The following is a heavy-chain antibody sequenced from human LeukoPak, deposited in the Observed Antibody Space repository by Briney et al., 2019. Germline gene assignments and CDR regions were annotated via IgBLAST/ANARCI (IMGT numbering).Heavy chain of an antibody. CDR1: GGTFSSYA. V-gene: IGHV1-69*04. Sequence: SVKVSCKASGGTFSSYALSWVRQAPGQGLEWIGGITPILGIANYPQDLQGRVTITADKSTNTAYMELSSLRSEDTAVYYCASQDSSGYYLIDYWGQGTLVTVSS. J-gene: IGHJ4*02. CDR3: ASQDSSGYYLIDY. CDR2: ITPILGIA. D-gene: IGHD3-22*01.